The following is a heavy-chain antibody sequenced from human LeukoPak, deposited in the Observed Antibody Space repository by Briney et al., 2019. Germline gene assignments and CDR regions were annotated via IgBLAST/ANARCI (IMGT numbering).Heavy chain of an antibody. Sequence: ASVKVSCKASGYTFTSYDINWVRQPTGQGLEWMGWMNPNSGNTGYAQKFQGRVTMTRNTSISTAYMELSSLRSEDTAVYYCARGWFTPYYFDYWGQGTLVTVSS. CDR3: ARGWFTPYYFDY. V-gene: IGHV1-8*01. CDR2: MNPNSGNT. D-gene: IGHD3-9*01. J-gene: IGHJ4*02. CDR1: GYTFTSYD.